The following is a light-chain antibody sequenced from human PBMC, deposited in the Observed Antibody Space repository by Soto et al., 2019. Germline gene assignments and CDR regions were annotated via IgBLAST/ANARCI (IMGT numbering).Light chain of an antibody. J-gene: IGKJ4*01. CDR3: QQYGSSPT. V-gene: IGKV3-20*01. CDR2: GAS. CDR1: QSVSSNY. Sequence: EIVLTQSPGTLSLSPGERGTLSCRASQSVSSNYLAWYQQKPGQAPRLLIYGASNRATGIPDRFSSSGSGTDFTLTVSRLEPEDFAVYYCQQYGSSPTFGGGTKVEIK.